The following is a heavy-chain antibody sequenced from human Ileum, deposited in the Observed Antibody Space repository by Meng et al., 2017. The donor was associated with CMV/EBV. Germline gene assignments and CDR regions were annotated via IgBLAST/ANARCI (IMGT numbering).Heavy chain of an antibody. CDR3: ARDGLSGRYFDY. J-gene: IGHJ4*02. Sequence: KNSGYTFTSNSFVWVRQAHGQGPEWMGWIDTNTGNPTYAQDFTGRFVFSLDTSVNTAYLQISSLKAEDTAVYYCARDGLSGRYFDYWGQGTLVTVSS. D-gene: IGHD1-26*01. V-gene: IGHV7-4-1*02. CDR1: GYTFTSNS. CDR2: IDTNTGNP.